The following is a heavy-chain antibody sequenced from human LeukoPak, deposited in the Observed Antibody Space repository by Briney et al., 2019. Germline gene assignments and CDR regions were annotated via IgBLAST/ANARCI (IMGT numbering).Heavy chain of an antibody. CDR2: IKQDESEK. Sequence: GGSLRLSCAASGFTFSSYWMSWVRQAPGKGLEWVANIKQDESEKYYVDSVKGRFTISRDNAKNSLYLQMNSLRAEDTAVYYCARQTRGYSYGYRHFDYWGQGTLVTVSS. V-gene: IGHV3-7*01. CDR1: GFTFSSYW. J-gene: IGHJ4*02. D-gene: IGHD5-18*01. CDR3: ARQTRGYSYGYRHFDY.